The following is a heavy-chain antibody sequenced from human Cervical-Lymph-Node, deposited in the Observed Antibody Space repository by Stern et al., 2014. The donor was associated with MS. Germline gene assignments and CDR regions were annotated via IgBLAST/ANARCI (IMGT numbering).Heavy chain of an antibody. Sequence: QVQLMQSGPGLVKPSGTLSLTCAVSGASISTDNWWSWVRQPPGKGLEWIGEVYHSGSANYNPSLKSRVTMSVDESKNQFSLRLTSVTAADTAVYYCARDFEFQLLCDWGQGALVTVSS. J-gene: IGHJ4*02. D-gene: IGHD2-2*01. V-gene: IGHV4-4*02. CDR3: ARDFEFQLLCD. CDR1: GASISTDNW. CDR2: VYHSGSA.